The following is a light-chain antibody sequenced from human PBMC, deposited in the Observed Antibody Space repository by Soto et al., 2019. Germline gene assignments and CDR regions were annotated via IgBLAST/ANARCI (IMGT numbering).Light chain of an antibody. V-gene: IGKV4-1*01. CDR2: WAS. CDR1: QSVLHSPTNNNY. CDR3: HQYYSIPRT. Sequence: DIVMTQSPDSLAVSLGERATINCKSSQSVLHSPTNNNYLAWYQKKPGKPPKLLIYWASTRESGVPDRFSGSGSGNDFTLTINSLQAEDAAVYYCHQYYSIPRTFGQGTKVEIK. J-gene: IGKJ1*01.